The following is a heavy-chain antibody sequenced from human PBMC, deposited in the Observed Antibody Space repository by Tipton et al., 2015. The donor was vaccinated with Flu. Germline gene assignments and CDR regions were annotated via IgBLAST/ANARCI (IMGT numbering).Heavy chain of an antibody. CDR1: GFTFSTYA. V-gene: IGHV3-30-3*01. CDR2: ISYDGSNK. Sequence: SLRLSCAASGFTFSTYAMHWVRQAPGEGLKWVAVISYDGSNKYYADSVKGRFTISRDNSQNTPYLRMNSLRAEDTAVYYCARRDYSNYVSEPKNWFDPWGQGILVTVSS. CDR3: ARRDYSNYVSEPKNWFDP. J-gene: IGHJ5*02. D-gene: IGHD4-11*01.